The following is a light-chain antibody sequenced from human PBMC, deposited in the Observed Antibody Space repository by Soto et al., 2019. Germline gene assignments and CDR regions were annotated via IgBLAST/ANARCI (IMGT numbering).Light chain of an antibody. V-gene: IGKV1-6*01. Sequence: AIQMTQSPSSLSASVGDRVTITCRASQGIGNDLGWYQQKPGKAPKLLIYAASSLHSGVPSRFSGSGSVTDFTLTISTLQPEDFATYYCLQDYNYPYTFGQGTKLEL. J-gene: IGKJ2*01. CDR3: LQDYNYPYT. CDR1: QGIGND. CDR2: AAS.